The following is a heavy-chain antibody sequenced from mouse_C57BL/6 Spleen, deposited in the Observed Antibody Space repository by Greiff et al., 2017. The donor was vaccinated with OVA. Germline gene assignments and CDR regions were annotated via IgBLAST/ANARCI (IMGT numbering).Heavy chain of an antibody. D-gene: IGHD2-12*01. J-gene: IGHJ4*01. V-gene: IGHV1-55*01. CDR1: GYTFTSYW. CDR2: IYPGSGST. Sequence: VQLQQPGAELVKPGASVKMSCKASGYTFTSYWITWVKQRPGQGLEWIGDIYPGSGSTKYNEKFKSKATLTVATSSSTAYMQLSSLTSEDAAVYYCARSGIRLYYYAMDYWGQGTSVTVSA. CDR3: ARSGIRLYYYAMDY.